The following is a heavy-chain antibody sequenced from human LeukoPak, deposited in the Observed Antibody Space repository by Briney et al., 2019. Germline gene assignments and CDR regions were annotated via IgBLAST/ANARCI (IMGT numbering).Heavy chain of an antibody. CDR1: GYIFDRYD. V-gene: IGHV1-8*01. CDR3: VRARYSSAWSDS. D-gene: IGHD6-19*01. J-gene: IGHJ5*01. Sequence: GASVKVSCKASGYIFDRYDINWVRQATGKGLEWMGWMNPKTGNTGYAQNFQGRVNMTSDTPMNTAYMELNSLKSEDAAVYYCVRARYSSAWSDSWGHGTLVIVSS. CDR2: MNPKTGNT.